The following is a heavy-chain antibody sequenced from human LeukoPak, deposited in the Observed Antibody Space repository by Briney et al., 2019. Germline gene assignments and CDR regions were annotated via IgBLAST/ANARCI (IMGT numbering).Heavy chain of an antibody. Sequence: PGGSLRLSCAASGFTFSSYAMHWVRQAPGKGLEYVSAISSNGGSTYYADSVKGRFTISRDNSKNTVYLQMGSLRAEDMAVYYCAKPSGSSPLQLYNWFDPWGQGTLVTVSS. J-gene: IGHJ5*02. D-gene: IGHD3-10*01. CDR1: GFTFSSYA. V-gene: IGHV3-64*02. CDR3: AKPSGSSPLQLYNWFDP. CDR2: ISSNGGST.